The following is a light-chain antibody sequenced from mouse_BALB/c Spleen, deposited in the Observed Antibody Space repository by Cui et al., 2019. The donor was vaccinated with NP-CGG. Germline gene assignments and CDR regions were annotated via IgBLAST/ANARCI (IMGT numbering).Light chain of an antibody. V-gene: IGLV1*01. CDR3: ALWYSNHWV. J-gene: IGLJ1*01. CDR2: GTN. Sequence: QAVVTQESALTTPPGETVTLTCRSSTGAVTTSNYANWVQEKPDHLFTGLIGGTNNRAPGVPARFSGSLIGDKAALTITGAQTDDETIYFCALWYSNHWVFGGGTKLTVL. CDR1: TGAVTTSNY.